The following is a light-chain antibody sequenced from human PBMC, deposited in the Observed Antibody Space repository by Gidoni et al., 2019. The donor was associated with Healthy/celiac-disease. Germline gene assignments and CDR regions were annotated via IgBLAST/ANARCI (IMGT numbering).Light chain of an antibody. CDR3: QQRSNWPPA. V-gene: IGKV3-11*01. CDR1: QSVSSY. Sequence: ETVFTQSPATLSLSPGDRATLSCRASQSVSSYLAWYQQKPGQAPKLLIYDASNRATGIPARFSGSGSGSDFTLTISSLEPEDFAVYYCQQRSNWPPAFGGGTKVEIK. J-gene: IGKJ4*01. CDR2: DAS.